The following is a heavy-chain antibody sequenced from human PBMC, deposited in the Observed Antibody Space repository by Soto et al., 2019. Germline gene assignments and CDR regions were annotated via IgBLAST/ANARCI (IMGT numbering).Heavy chain of an antibody. Sequence: SETLSLTCAVYGGSFSCYYWSLIRPPPGKGLEWIGEINHSGSTNYNPSLKSRVTISVDTSKNQFSLKLSSVTAADTAVYYCARARRGYSYGYLDYWGQGTLVNVS. J-gene: IGHJ4*02. V-gene: IGHV4-34*01. D-gene: IGHD5-18*01. CDR2: INHSGST. CDR3: ARARRGYSYGYLDY. CDR1: GGSFSCYY.